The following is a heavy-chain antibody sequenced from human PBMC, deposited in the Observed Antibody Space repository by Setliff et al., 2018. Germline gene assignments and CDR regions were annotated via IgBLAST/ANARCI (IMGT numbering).Heavy chain of an antibody. J-gene: IGHJ3*02. CDR1: DGSFSGYY. CDR3: ARVPPKDSGSFYWDAFDI. D-gene: IGHD1-26*01. V-gene: IGHV4-34*01. CDR2: INHSGST. Sequence: PSATLSLTCAVYDGSFSGYYWSWIRQPPGEGLEWIGEINHSGSTNYNPSLKSRVTISVDTSKNQFSLKLTSVTAADTAVYYCARVPPKDSGSFYWDAFDIWGQGTMVTVSS.